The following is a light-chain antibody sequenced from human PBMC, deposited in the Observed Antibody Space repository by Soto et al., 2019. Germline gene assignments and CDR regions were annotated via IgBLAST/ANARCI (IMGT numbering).Light chain of an antibody. V-gene: IGKV3-20*01. CDR1: QTFSNTY. CDR2: GAS. CDR3: QQYGSSPPFT. J-gene: IGKJ2*01. Sequence: EIVLTQSPDTLSLSPGESATLSCRASQTFSNTYLAWYQQKPGQAPRLLIYGASSRAPGIPDRVSGSGSGTDFTLTISRVEAEDFAVYYCQQYGSSPPFTFGQGTKLEIK.